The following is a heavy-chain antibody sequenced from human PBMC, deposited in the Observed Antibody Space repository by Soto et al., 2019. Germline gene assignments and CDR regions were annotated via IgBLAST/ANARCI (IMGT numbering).Heavy chain of an antibody. CDR3: ARQIYDSDTGPNFQYYFDS. V-gene: IGHV5-10-1*01. CDR2: IDPSDSQT. J-gene: IGHJ4*02. CDR1: GDSFAGYW. Sequence: GESLKISCNGPGDSFAGYWITWVRQKPGKGLEWMGRIDPSDSQTYYSPSFRGHVTISVTKSITTVFLQWSSLRASDTAMYYCARQIYDSDTGPNFQYYFDSWGQGTPVTVSS. D-gene: IGHD3-22*01.